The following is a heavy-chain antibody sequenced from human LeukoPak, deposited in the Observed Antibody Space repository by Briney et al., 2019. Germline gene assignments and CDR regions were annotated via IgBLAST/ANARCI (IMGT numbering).Heavy chain of an antibody. V-gene: IGHV4-31*03. CDR1: GGSISSGGYY. CDR2: IYYSGST. J-gene: IGHJ3*02. CDR3: ARVCPHSSWHESAFDI. D-gene: IGHD6-13*01. Sequence: SETLSLTCTVSGGSISSGGYYWSWIRQHPGKGLEWIGYIYYSGSTYYNPSLKSRVTISVDTSKNQFSLKLSSVTAADTAVYYCARVCPHSSWHESAFDIWGQGTMVTVSS.